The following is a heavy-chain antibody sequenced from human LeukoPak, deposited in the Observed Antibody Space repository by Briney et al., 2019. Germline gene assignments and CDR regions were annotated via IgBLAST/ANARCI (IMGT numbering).Heavy chain of an antibody. Sequence: SVKVSCKASGGTFSSYAISWVRQAPGQGLEWMGGIIPIFGTANYAQKFQGRVTFTADESTSTAYMELSSLRSEDTAVYYCARDNYVWGSYRLDYWGQETLVTVSS. J-gene: IGHJ4*02. D-gene: IGHD3-16*02. CDR1: GGTFSSYA. CDR2: IIPIFGTA. CDR3: ARDNYVWGSYRLDY. V-gene: IGHV1-69*13.